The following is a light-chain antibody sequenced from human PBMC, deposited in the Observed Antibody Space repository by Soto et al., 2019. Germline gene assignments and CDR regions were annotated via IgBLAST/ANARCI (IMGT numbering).Light chain of an antibody. CDR1: SSDIGRNY. J-gene: IGLJ1*01. CDR2: ENY. CDR3: GTWDSSLTTFV. V-gene: IGLV1-51*02. Sequence: SVLTPPPSVSAAPGQKVTISCSGSSSDIGRNYVSWYKHLPRTAPKLLIYENYKRPSGIPDRFSGSKSGASATLGITGLQTGDEADYYCGTWDSSLTTFVFGTGTKVTVL.